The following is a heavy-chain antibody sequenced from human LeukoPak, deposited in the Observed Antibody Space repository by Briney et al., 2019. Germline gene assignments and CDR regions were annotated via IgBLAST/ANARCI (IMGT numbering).Heavy chain of an antibody. CDR1: GLTFSSYA. V-gene: IGHV3-23*01. CDR3: AKDIHYYDSSGYYYVPYYFDY. CDR2: ISGSGGST. J-gene: IGHJ4*02. Sequence: HPGGSLRLSCAASGLTFSSYAMSWVRQAPGKGLEWVSAISGSGGSTYYADSVKGRFTISRDNSKNTLYLQMNSLRAEDTAVYYCAKDIHYYDSSGYYYVPYYFDYWGQGTLVTVSS. D-gene: IGHD3-22*01.